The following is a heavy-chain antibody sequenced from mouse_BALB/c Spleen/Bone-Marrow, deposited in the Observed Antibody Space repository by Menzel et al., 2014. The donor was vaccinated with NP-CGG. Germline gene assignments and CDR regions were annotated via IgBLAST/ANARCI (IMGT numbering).Heavy chain of an antibody. Sequence: VQLQQSGPGLVQPSQSLSITCTVSGVSLTSYAVHWVRQSPGKGLEWLGVIWGGGSTDYNAAFISRLSISKDNSKSQVFFKMNSLQANDTAIYYCARNVYYYGSSPMDYWGQGTPVTVSS. CDR1: GVSLTSYA. D-gene: IGHD1-1*01. CDR3: ARNVYYYGSSPMDY. CDR2: IWGGGST. V-gene: IGHV2-2*02. J-gene: IGHJ4*01.